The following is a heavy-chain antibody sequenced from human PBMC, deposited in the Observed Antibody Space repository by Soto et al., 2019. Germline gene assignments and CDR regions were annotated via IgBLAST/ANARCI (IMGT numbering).Heavy chain of an antibody. D-gene: IGHD2-15*01. J-gene: IGHJ5*02. CDR1: GYTFTRYT. V-gene: IGHV1-3*01. Sequence: ASVKVSCKAAGYTFTRYTMNWVRQAPGQRLEWMGWINPDNGNTKSSQKFQDRVIITRDTSASTAYMDLSSLRSEDTAVYYCARGIATGQLDPWGQGTMVTVSS. CDR3: ARGIATGQLDP. CDR2: INPDNGNT.